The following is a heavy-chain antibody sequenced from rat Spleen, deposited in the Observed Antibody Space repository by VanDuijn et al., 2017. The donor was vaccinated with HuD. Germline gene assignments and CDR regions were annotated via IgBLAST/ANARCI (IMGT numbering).Heavy chain of an antibody. Sequence: QVQLKESGPGLVQPSQTLSLTCTVSGFSLTSNSISWVRQAPGKGLEWMGAIWSGGSTDYNSVLKSRLSISRDTSKSQVFLKMNSLQTEDTAIYFCARADVAGLSTDGIWGQGIMVTVSS. CDR2: IWSGGST. V-gene: IGHV2-1*01. CDR3: ARADVAGLSTDGI. J-gene: IGHJ2*01. D-gene: IGHD1-2*01. CDR1: GFSLTSNS.